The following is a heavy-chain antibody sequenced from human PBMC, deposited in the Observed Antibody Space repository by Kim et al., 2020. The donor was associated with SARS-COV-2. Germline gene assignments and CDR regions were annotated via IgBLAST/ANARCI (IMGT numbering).Heavy chain of an antibody. D-gene: IGHD4-17*01. CDR3: AKVDYDNPY. V-gene: IGHV3-23*03. CDR1: GFTFSSYA. Sequence: GGSLRLSCAASGFTFSSYAMSWVRQAPGKGLEWVSVIYSGGSSTYYADSVKGRFTISRDNSKNTLYLQMNSLRAEDTAVYYCAKVDYDNPYWGQGTLVTVSS. J-gene: IGHJ4*02. CDR2: IYSGGSST.